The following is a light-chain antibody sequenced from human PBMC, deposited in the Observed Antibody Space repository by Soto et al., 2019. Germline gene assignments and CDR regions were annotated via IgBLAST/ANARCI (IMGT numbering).Light chain of an antibody. CDR3: QQRSNWPRTT. Sequence: IVLTQPPATLSLSPGERATLSCRASQSVSSYLAWYQQKPGQAPRLLIYDASNRATGIPARFSGSGSGRDFQLTISSLEPEDVAVYYCQQRSNWPRTTFGQGTRVEIK. CDR2: DAS. V-gene: IGKV3-11*02. CDR1: QSVSSY. J-gene: IGKJ5*01.